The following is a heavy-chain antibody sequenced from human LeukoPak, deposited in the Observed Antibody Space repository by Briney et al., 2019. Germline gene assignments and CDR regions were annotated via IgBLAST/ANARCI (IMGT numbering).Heavy chain of an antibody. V-gene: IGHV4-34*01. CDR2: INESGST. D-gene: IGHD5-24*01. Sequence: SETLSLTCAVSGGPSRDFSDYYWSWIRQPPGKGLEWMGEINESGSTYYSPSLSNRLTISVDKSKKQFSLRLTSVTAADTAVYYCARDRGKDDAFDIWGQGTMVTVSS. CDR3: ARDRGKDDAFDI. J-gene: IGHJ3*02. CDR1: GGPSRDFSDYY.